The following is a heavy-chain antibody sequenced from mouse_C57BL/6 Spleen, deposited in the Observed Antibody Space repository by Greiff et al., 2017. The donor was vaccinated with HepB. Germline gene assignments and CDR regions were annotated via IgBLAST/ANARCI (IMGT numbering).Heavy chain of an antibody. CDR2: IYPRSGNT. J-gene: IGHJ4*01. CDR3: ASGGGSSKNAMDY. V-gene: IGHV1-81*01. Sequence: QVQLQQSGAELARPGASVKLSCKASGYTFTSYGLSWVKQRTGQGLEWIGEIYPRSGNTYYNEKFKGKATLTADKSSSTAYMELRSLTSEDSAVYFCASGGGSSKNAMDYWGQGTSVTVSS. CDR1: GYTFTSYG. D-gene: IGHD1-1*01.